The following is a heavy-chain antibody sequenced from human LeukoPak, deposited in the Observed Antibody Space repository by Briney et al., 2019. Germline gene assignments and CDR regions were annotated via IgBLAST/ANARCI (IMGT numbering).Heavy chain of an antibody. J-gene: IGHJ6*02. CDR3: AKDYIPAGLLWFGEFTPYYYYGMDV. Sequence: PGGSLRLSCAASGFTFSSYAMSWVRQAPGKGLEWVSAIGGSGGSTYYADSVKGRFTISRDNSKNTLYLQMNSLRAEDTAVYYCAKDYIPAGLLWFGEFTPYYYYGMDVWGQGTTVTVSS. D-gene: IGHD3-10*01. CDR2: IGGSGGST. CDR1: GFTFSSYA. V-gene: IGHV3-23*01.